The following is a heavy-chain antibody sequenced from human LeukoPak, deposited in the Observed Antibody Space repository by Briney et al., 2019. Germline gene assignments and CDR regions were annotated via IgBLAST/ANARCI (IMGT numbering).Heavy chain of an antibody. D-gene: IGHD6-13*01. Sequence: SVKVSCTASGGTFSSYAISWVRQAPGQGLEWMGGIIPIFGTANYAQKFQGRVTITADESTSTAYMELSSLRSEDTAVYYCARPEYSSSWYNYGMDVWGQGTTVTVSS. CDR3: ARPEYSSSWYNYGMDV. CDR1: GGTFSSYA. J-gene: IGHJ6*02. V-gene: IGHV1-69*13. CDR2: IIPIFGTA.